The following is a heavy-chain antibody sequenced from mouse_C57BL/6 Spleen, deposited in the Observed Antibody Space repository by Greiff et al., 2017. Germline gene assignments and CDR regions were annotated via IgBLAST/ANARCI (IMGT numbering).Heavy chain of an antibody. Sequence: EVKVVESGGGLVKPGGSLKLSCAASGFTFSSYAMSWVRQTPEKRLEWVATISDGGSYTYYPDNVKGRFTISRDNAKNNLYLQMSHLKSEDTAMYYCARDGSDYFDYWGQGTTLTVSS. CDR3: ARDGSDYFDY. CDR1: GFTFSSYA. V-gene: IGHV5-4*01. J-gene: IGHJ2*01. CDR2: ISDGGSYT.